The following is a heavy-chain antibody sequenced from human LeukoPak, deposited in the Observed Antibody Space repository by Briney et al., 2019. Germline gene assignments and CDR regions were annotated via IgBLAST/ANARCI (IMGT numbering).Heavy chain of an antibody. Sequence: GGSLRLSCAASGFTFSSYGMHWVRQAPGKGLEWVAVISYDGSNKYYADSVKGRFTISRDNSKNTLYLQKNSLRAEDTAVYYCAKDGPVEYSGSYYPYGMDVWGQGTTVTVSS. CDR2: ISYDGSNK. J-gene: IGHJ6*02. CDR3: AKDGPVEYSGSYYPYGMDV. V-gene: IGHV3-30*18. D-gene: IGHD1-26*01. CDR1: GFTFSSYG.